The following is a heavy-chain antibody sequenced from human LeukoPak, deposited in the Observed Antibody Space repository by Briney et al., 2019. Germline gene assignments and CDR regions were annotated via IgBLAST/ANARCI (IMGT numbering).Heavy chain of an antibody. V-gene: IGHV3-74*01. J-gene: IGHJ3*02. CDR3: ARDIGARNDALDI. CDR2: INSDGSST. Sequence: PGGSLRLSCAASGFTFSSYWMHWVRQAPGKGLVWVSRINSDGSSTSYADSVKGRFTISRDNAKNTLYLQMNGLRAEDTAVYYCARDIGARNDALDIWGQGTIVTVSS. CDR1: GFTFSSYW. D-gene: IGHD1-26*01.